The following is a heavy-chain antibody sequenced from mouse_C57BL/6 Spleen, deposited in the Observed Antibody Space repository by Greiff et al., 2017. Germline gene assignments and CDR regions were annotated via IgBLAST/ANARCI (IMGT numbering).Heavy chain of an antibody. V-gene: IGHV5-9*01. J-gene: IGHJ1*03. D-gene: IGHD1-1*01. CDR3: DYYGSSYDGYFDV. CDR2: ISGGGGNT. CDR1: GSTFSSYT. Sequence: EVKLVESGGGLVKPGGSLKPSCAAPGSTFSSYTMSWFRQTPEKRLEWVATISGGGGNTYYPDSVKGRFPISRDNAKNTLYLQMSSLRAEDTALYYCDYYGSSYDGYFDVWGTGTTVTVSS.